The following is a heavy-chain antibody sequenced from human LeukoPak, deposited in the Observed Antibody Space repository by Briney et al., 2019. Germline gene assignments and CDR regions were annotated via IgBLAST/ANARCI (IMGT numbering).Heavy chain of an antibody. CDR2: IKSDGRST. D-gene: IGHD5-12*01. J-gene: IGHJ4*02. CDR1: GFTFSSYW. CDR3: ARGGYSDYDYSFDY. Sequence: GGSLRLSCAASGFTFSSYWMHWVRQAPGKGLVWVSRIKSDGRSTSYADSVKGRFTISRDNAKNTLYLQMNSLRAEDTVVYYCARGGYSDYDYSFDYWGQGTLVTVSS. V-gene: IGHV3-74*01.